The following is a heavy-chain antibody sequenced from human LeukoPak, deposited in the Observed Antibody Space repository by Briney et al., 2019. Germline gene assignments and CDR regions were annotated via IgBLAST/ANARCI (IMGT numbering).Heavy chain of an antibody. Sequence: PGGSLRLSCAASGFTFSSYGMHWVRQAPGKGLEWVASIRYDGSNKYYADSVKGRFTISRDNSKNTLYLQMNSLRAEDTAVYYCAKEGNYDFWSGSSYYYMDVWGKGTTVTVSS. D-gene: IGHD3-3*01. V-gene: IGHV3-30*02. CDR1: GFTFSSYG. CDR2: IRYDGSNK. CDR3: AKEGNYDFWSGSSYYYMDV. J-gene: IGHJ6*03.